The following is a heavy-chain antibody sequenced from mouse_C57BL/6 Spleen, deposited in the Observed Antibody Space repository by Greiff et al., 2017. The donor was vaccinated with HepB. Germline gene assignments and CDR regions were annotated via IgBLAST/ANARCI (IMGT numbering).Heavy chain of an antibody. CDR1: GYAFTNYL. V-gene: IGHV1-54*01. Sequence: VQVVESGAELVRPGTSVKVSCKASGYAFTNYLIEWVKQRPGQGLEWIGVINPGSGGTNYNEKFKGKATLTADKSSSTAYMQLSSLTSEDSAVYVCARSPYYGPDYWGQGTTLTVSS. J-gene: IGHJ2*01. D-gene: IGHD1-1*01. CDR3: ARSPYYGPDY. CDR2: INPGSGGT.